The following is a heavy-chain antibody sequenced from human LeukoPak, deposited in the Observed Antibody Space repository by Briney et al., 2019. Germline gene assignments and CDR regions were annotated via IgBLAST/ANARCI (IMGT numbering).Heavy chain of an antibody. J-gene: IGHJ4*02. D-gene: IGHD6-13*01. CDR1: SYSISSGYY. CDR3: ASEGAAAGTIDY. CDR2: IYHSGST. Sequence: PSETLSLTCTVSSYSISSGYYWGWIRQPPGKGLEWIGSIYHSGSTYYNPSLKSRVTISVDTSKNQFSLKLSSVTAADTAVYYCASEGAAAGTIDYWGQGTLVTVSS. V-gene: IGHV4-38-2*02.